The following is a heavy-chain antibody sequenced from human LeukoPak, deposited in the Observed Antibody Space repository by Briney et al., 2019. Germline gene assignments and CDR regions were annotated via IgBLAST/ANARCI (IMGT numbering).Heavy chain of an antibody. CDR3: ATGVQSCLTYIDH. J-gene: IGHJ4*02. V-gene: IGHV3-23*01. D-gene: IGHD1-1*01. CDR2: ISGSGGTT. Sequence: GGSLRLSCAASGFTFSNYAMGWVRRAPGKGLEWVSGISGSGGTTYYADSVKGRFTISRDNSKNTLSLQMNSPRVEETAIYYCATGVQSCLTYIDHSGQGTLVTVSS. CDR1: GFTFSNYA.